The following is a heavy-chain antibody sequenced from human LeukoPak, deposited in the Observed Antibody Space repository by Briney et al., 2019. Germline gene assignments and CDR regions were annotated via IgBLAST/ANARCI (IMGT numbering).Heavy chain of an antibody. CDR3: ARDGPYCSGGSCYGY. CDR2: IISFFGAA. J-gene: IGHJ4*02. CDR1: GGTFNSSG. Sequence: GASVKVSCKASGGTFNSSGISWVRQAPGQGLEWMGGIISFFGAAHYIQKFQGRLTITADESTSTAYMELSSLTSEDTAVYYCARDGPYCSGGSCYGYWGQGTLVTVSS. V-gene: IGHV1-69*13. D-gene: IGHD2-15*01.